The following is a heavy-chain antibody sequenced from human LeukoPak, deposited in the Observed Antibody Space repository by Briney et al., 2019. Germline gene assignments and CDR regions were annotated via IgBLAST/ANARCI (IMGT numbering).Heavy chain of an antibody. CDR2: ISSSSSYI. J-gene: IGHJ4*02. Sequence: PGGSLRLSCAASGFTFSSYSMNWVRQAPGKGLEWVSSISSSSSYIYYADSVKGRFTISRDNAKNSLYLQMNSLRAEDTALYYCAKDLSTVVTVYFDYWGQGTLVTVSS. D-gene: IGHD4-23*01. CDR3: AKDLSTVVTVYFDY. CDR1: GFTFSSYS. V-gene: IGHV3-21*04.